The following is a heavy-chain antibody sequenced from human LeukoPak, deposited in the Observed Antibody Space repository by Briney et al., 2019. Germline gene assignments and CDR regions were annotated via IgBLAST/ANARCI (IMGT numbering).Heavy chain of an antibody. CDR2: TKTKTDRGTI. CDR3: TTRGILVGGMSSYFDY. V-gene: IGHV3-15*01. Sequence: GGSLRPSCAPSGFTFSNASVNWVRQAPGRGLGWVGRTKTKTDRGTIDYGGTMKGRFTISRDDSKNTPYLQMNSLKIEDTAVYYCTTRGILVGGMSSYFDYSGQGALVTVSS. CDR1: GFTFSNAS. D-gene: IGHD6-19*01. J-gene: IGHJ4*02.